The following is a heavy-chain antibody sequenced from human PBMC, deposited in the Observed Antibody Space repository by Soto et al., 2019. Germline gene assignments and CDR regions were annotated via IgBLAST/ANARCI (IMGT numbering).Heavy chain of an antibody. Sequence: LSLTCAASGFTFSSYWMHLVRQAPGKGLVWVSRINSDGSSTSYADSVKGRFTISRDNAKNTLYLQMNSLRAEDTAVYYCARDPRVDYGSGSSPLVSPRMDVWGQGTTVTVSS. J-gene: IGHJ6*02. CDR1: GFTFSSYW. D-gene: IGHD3-10*01. CDR2: INSDGSST. CDR3: ARDPRVDYGSGSSPLVSPRMDV. V-gene: IGHV3-74*01.